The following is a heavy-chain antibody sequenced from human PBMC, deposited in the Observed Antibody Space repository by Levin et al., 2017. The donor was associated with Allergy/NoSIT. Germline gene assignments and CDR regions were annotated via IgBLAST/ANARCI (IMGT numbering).Heavy chain of an antibody. CDR2: IYHSGST. CDR1: GGSISSSNW. Sequence: SETLSLTCAVSGGSISSSNWWSWVRQPPGKGLEWIGEIYHSGSTNYNPSLKSRVTISVDKSKNQFSLKLSSVTAADTAVYYCARSIAASQENITDPWGNWFDPWGQGTLVTVSS. CDR3: ARSIAASQENITDPWGNWFDP. D-gene: IGHD6-13*01. V-gene: IGHV4-4*02. J-gene: IGHJ5*02.